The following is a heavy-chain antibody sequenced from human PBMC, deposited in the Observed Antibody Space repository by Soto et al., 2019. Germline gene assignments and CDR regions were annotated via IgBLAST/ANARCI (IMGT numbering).Heavy chain of an antibody. CDR3: ARDGSYRGWVDP. Sequence: SETLSLTCTVSGGSISSGGYYWTWIRQHPERGLECIGYIYYSGSTFYNPSLKSRVTISVDTSKNQFSLKLSSVTAADTAVYYCARDGSYRGWVDPWGQGTLVTVS. J-gene: IGHJ5*02. CDR2: IYYSGST. V-gene: IGHV4-31*03. D-gene: IGHD1-26*01. CDR1: GGSISSGGYY.